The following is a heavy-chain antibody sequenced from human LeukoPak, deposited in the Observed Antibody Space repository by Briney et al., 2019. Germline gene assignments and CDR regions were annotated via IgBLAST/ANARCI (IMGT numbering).Heavy chain of an antibody. CDR1: GFSFSSYV. J-gene: IGHJ4*02. V-gene: IGHV3-23*01. D-gene: IGHD1-26*01. Sequence: GGSLRLSCAASGFSFSSYVMSWVRQAPGKGLEWVSAVSGSGGSTYSADSVKGRFTISRDNSKNMVYLQTSSLRAEVTAVYYCARAGSWSSRPYFDYWGQGILVSVSS. CDR3: ARAGSWSSRPYFDY. CDR2: VSGSGGST.